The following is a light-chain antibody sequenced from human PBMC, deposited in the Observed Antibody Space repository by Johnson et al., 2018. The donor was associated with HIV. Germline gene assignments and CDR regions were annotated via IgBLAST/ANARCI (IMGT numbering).Light chain of an antibody. CDR2: DNN. V-gene: IGLV1-51*01. Sequence: HSVLTQPPSVSAAPGQKVTISCSGSSSNIGNNYVSWYQQVPGTAPKVLIYDNNKRPSGIPDRFSGSKSGTSATLGITGLQTGDEGDYYCGTWDSSLNAYVFGTGTKVTVL. CDR1: SSNIGNNY. CDR3: GTWDSSLNAYV. J-gene: IGLJ1*01.